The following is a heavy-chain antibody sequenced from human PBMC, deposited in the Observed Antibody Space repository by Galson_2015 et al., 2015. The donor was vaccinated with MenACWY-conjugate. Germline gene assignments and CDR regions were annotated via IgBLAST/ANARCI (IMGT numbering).Heavy chain of an antibody. Sequence: SLRLSCEASGFLFGTYAMTWVRQAPGKGLEWVSAISSSSGATTYYADSVKARFPISRDNSRNPLFLQMDRLSAEDTAVYYCANMAVLTTSAFDFWGQGTLVTVSS. J-gene: IGHJ4*02. CDR2: ISSSSGATT. CDR1: GFLFGTYA. V-gene: IGHV3-23*01. D-gene: IGHD1-1*01. CDR3: ANMAVLTTSAFDF.